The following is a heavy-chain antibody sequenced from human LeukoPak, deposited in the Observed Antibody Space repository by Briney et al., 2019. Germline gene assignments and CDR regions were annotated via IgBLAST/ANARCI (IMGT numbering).Heavy chain of an antibody. D-gene: IGHD6-13*01. CDR1: GGSFSGYY. Sequence: SETLSLTCAVYGGSFSGYYWSWIRQPPGKGLEWIGEINHSGSTNYNPSLKSRVTISVDASKNQFSLKLSSVTAADTAVYYCARVLPTRKAAATNWFDPWGQGTLVTVSS. J-gene: IGHJ5*02. CDR3: ARVLPTRKAAATNWFDP. V-gene: IGHV4-34*01. CDR2: INHSGST.